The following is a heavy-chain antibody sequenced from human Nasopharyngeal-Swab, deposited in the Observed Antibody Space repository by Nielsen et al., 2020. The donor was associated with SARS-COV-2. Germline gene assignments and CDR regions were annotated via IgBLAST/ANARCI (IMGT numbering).Heavy chain of an antibody. CDR2: MNPNSGNA. CDR3: ARSSPAFGY. CDR1: GGTFSNYA. Sequence: ASVKVSCKASGGTFSNYAINWVRQATGQRLEWMGWMNPNSGNAGYAQKFQGRVTMTRDTSISTAYMELSSLTSEDTAVYYCARSSPAFGYWGQGTLVTVSS. V-gene: IGHV1-8*02. D-gene: IGHD2-2*01. J-gene: IGHJ4*02.